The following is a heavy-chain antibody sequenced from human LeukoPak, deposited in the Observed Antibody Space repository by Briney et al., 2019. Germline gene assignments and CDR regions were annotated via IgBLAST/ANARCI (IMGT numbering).Heavy chain of an antibody. J-gene: IGHJ6*02. D-gene: IGHD3-10*01. CDR2: ISASDGGT. CDR3: AKKQVYYGSGSYYNLPDAALYYYYGMDV. CDR1: GFIFRSHA. Sequence: PGGSLRLSCGASGFIFRSHAMNWVRQAPGKGLEWVSTISASDGGTYYADSVKGRFTISRDNSKNTLYLQMNSLRAEDTAVYYCAKKQVYYGSGSYYNLPDAALYYYYGMDVWGQGTTVTVSS. V-gene: IGHV3-23*01.